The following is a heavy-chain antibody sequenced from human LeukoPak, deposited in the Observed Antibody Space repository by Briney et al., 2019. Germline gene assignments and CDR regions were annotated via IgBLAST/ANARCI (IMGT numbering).Heavy chain of an antibody. CDR2: IKQDGSEK. V-gene: IGHV3-7*01. Sequence: PGGSLRLSCAASGFTFSSYWMSWVRQAAGKGLEWVDNIKQDGSEKYYVDCGKGRFTISRDNAKKSLYLQMNSLRAEDTAVYYCARLDGYMGSVSHWGQGTLVTASS. J-gene: IGHJ4*02. CDR3: ARLDGYMGSVSH. CDR1: GFTFSSYW. D-gene: IGHD5-24*01.